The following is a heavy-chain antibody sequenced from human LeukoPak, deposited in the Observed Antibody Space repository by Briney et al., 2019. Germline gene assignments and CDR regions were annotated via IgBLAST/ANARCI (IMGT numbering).Heavy chain of an antibody. CDR3: AKVNSGYDIYYFDY. CDR1: GFTFSSYG. J-gene: IGHJ4*02. D-gene: IGHD5-12*01. Sequence: PGGSLRLSCAASGFTFSSYGMHWVRQAPGKGLEWVAVISYDGGNKYYADSVKGRFTISRDNSKNTLYLQMNSLRAEDTAVYYCAKVNSGYDIYYFDYWGQGTLVTVSS. CDR2: ISYDGGNK. V-gene: IGHV3-30*18.